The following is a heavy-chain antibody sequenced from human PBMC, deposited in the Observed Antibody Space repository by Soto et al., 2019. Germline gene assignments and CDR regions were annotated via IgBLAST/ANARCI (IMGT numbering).Heavy chain of an antibody. CDR1: GYTFTSYG. D-gene: IGHD5-12*01. CDR2: ISAYNGNT. CDR3: ARDLEVLDIVATIGGY. J-gene: IGHJ4*02. Sequence: GASVKVSCKASGYTFTSYGISWVRQAPGQGLEWMGWISAYNGNTNYAQKLQGRVTMTTDTSTSTAYMELRSLRSDDTAVYYCARDLEVLDIVATIGGYWGQGTLVTVSS. V-gene: IGHV1-18*01.